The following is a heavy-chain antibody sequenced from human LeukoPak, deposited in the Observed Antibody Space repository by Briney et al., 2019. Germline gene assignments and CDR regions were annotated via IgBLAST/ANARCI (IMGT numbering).Heavy chain of an antibody. V-gene: IGHV1-3*01. J-gene: IGHJ4*02. CDR3: ASGSGYDPVDY. D-gene: IGHD5-12*01. Sequence: ASVKVSCKASGYTFTSYAMHWVRQAPGQRLEWMVWINAGNGNTKYSQKFQGRVTITRDTSASTGYMELSSLRSEDTAVYYCASGSGYDPVDYWGQGTLVTVSS. CDR1: GYTFTSYA. CDR2: INAGNGNT.